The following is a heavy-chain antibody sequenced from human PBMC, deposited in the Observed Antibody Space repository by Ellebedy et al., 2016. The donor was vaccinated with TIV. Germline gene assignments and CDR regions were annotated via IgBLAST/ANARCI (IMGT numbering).Heavy chain of an antibody. J-gene: IGHJ4*02. Sequence: AASVKVSCKASGYSFTGYYMHWVRQAPGQGLEGMGWSSPNNGGIRYSQKFQGRVTMTRDTSISPAYMELSRLRSDDTAVYYCARGPDYDILTGPSLDFWGQGTLVTVSS. CDR3: ARGPDYDILTGPSLDF. D-gene: IGHD3-9*01. V-gene: IGHV1-2*02. CDR1: GYSFTGYY. CDR2: SSPNNGGI.